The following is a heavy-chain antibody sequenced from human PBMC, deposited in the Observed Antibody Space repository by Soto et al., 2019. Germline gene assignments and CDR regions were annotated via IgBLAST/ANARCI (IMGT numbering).Heavy chain of an antibody. V-gene: IGHV4-30-4*01. CDR1: GASISSGGYS. D-gene: IGHD1-1*01. CDR2: IYYSGIS. CDR3: ARTECIQLWFDY. J-gene: IGHJ4*02. Sequence: QVQLLESGPGLVKPSQTLSLICNVSGASISSGGYSWSWIRQRPGGGLEWLGFIYYSGISHYNPSLKSRATIAVDTSKNQFSVKLISVTAADTAVYYCARTECIQLWFDYWSQGALVTVS.